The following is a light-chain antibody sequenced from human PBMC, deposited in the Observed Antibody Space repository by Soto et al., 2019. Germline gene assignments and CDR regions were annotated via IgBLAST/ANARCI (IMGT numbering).Light chain of an antibody. V-gene: IGKV1-5*01. J-gene: IGKJ2*01. Sequence: DIQLTQSPFFLSASVGDRVTITCRASQSISSWLAWYQQKPGKAPKLLIYDASSLESGVPSRFSGSGSGTEFTLTISSLQPDDFATYYCQQYNSYSYTFGQGTKLEIK. CDR3: QQYNSYSYT. CDR1: QSISSW. CDR2: DAS.